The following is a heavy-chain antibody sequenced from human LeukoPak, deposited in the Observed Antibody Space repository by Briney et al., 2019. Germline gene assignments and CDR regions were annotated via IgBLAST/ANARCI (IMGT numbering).Heavy chain of an antibody. J-gene: IGHJ4*02. CDR3: ARGDSGSWYYFDY. D-gene: IGHD6-13*01. V-gene: IGHV3-30*04. Sequence: GGSLRLSCAASGFTFSSYAMHWVRQAPGKGLEWVAVISYDGRNKDYADSVKGRFTISRDNSKNTLYLQMISLRAEDTAVYYCARGDSGSWYYFDYWGQGALATVSS. CDR1: GFTFSSYA. CDR2: ISYDGRNK.